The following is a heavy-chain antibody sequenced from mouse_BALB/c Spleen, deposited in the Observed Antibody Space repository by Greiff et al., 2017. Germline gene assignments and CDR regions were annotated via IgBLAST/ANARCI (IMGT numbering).Heavy chain of an antibody. CDR3: ARANFYAMDY. CDR2: ISDGGSYT. V-gene: IGHV5-4*02. CDR1: GFTFSDYY. Sequence: EVHLVESGGGLVKPGGSLKLSCAASGFTFSDYYMYWVRQTPEKRLEWVATISDGGSYTYYPDSVKGRFTISRDNAKNNLYLQMSSLKSEDTAMYYCARANFYAMDYWGQGTSVTVSS. D-gene: IGHD4-1*01. J-gene: IGHJ4*01.